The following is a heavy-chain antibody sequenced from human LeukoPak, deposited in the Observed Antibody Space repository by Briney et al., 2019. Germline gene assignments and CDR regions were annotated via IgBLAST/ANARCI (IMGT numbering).Heavy chain of an antibody. V-gene: IGHV1-2*02. Sequence: ASVKVSCKASGYTFTGYYMHWVRQAPGQGLEWMGWINPNSGGTSYAQKFQGRVTMTRDTSISTAYMELSRLRSDDTAVYYCARRVSSGWYFDYWGQGTLVTVSS. J-gene: IGHJ4*02. CDR3: ARRVSSGWYFDY. D-gene: IGHD6-19*01. CDR1: GYTFTGYY. CDR2: INPNSGGT.